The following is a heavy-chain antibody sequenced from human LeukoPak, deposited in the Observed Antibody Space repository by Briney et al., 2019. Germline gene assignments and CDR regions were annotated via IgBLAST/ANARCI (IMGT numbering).Heavy chain of an antibody. V-gene: IGHV4-59*01. Sequence: SETLSLTCTVSGVSISNYYWSWIRQPPGKGLEWIGYIYYSGSTNYTPSLQSRATISVDPSKSQFSLRLSSVTAADTGVYYCARDYFGSGFFDYWGQGILVTVSS. CDR1: GVSISNYY. D-gene: IGHD3-10*01. CDR3: ARDYFGSGFFDY. J-gene: IGHJ4*02. CDR2: IYYSGST.